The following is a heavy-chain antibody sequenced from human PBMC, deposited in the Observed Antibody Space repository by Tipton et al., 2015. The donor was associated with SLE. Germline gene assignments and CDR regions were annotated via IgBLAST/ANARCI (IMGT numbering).Heavy chain of an antibody. Sequence: LRLSCAVSGYSISSGYYWGWIRQPPGKGLEWIGSIYYSGSTYYNPSLKSRVTISVDTSKNQFSLKLSSVTAADTAAYYCARHSSFFDPWGQGTLVTVSS. CDR1: GYSISSGYY. J-gene: IGHJ5*02. V-gene: IGHV4-38-2*01. CDR2: IYYSGST. CDR3: ARHSSFFDP. D-gene: IGHD2-21*01.